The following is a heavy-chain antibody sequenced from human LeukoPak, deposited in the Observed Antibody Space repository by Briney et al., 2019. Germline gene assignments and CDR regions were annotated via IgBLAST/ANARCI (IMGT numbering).Heavy chain of an antibody. CDR2: IYYSGST. CDR3: AWPMFGSSWYSFQH. CDR1: GGSISSSSYY. J-gene: IGHJ1*01. D-gene: IGHD6-13*01. Sequence: SETLSLTCTVSGGSISSSSYYWGWIRQPPGKGLEWIGSIYYSGSTYYNPSLKSRVTISVDTSKNQFSLKLSSVTAADTAVYYCAWPMFGSSWYSFQHWGQGTLVTVSS. V-gene: IGHV4-39*07.